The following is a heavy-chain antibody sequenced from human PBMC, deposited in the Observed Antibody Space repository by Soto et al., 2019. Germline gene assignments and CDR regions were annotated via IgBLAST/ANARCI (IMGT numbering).Heavy chain of an antibody. D-gene: IGHD3-9*01. CDR1: GGTFSSYA. Sequence: QVQLVQSGAEVKKPGSSVKVSCKASGGTFSSYAISWVRQAPGQGLEWMGGIIPIFGTANYAQKFQGRVTITADEATSTAYMELSSLRSEDTAVYYCARAGSSYDIVTGYYLYGMDVWGQGTTVTVSS. V-gene: IGHV1-69*01. J-gene: IGHJ6*02. CDR3: ARAGSSYDIVTGYYLYGMDV. CDR2: IIPIFGTA.